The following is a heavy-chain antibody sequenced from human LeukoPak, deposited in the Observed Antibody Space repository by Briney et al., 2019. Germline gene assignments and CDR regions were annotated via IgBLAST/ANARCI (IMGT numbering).Heavy chain of an antibody. CDR1: GFTLSSYG. D-gene: IGHD3-16*01. CDR3: EARSSAYIALEDDAFDI. V-gene: IGHV3-33*01. CDR2: IWYDGSNK. Sequence: GGSLRLSCGASGFTLSSYGMHGVRQAPGKGLEWVAVIWYDGSNKYYADSVKGRFTISRDNSKNTLYLQMNSLRAEDTAVYYCEARSSAYIALEDDAFDIWGQGTMVTVSS. J-gene: IGHJ3*02.